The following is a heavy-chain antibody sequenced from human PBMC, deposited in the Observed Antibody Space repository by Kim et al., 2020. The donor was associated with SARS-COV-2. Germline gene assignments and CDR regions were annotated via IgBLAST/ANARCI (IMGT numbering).Heavy chain of an antibody. CDR2: IYYSGST. V-gene: IGHV4-59*01. CDR1: GGSISSYY. D-gene: IGHD2-2*01. CDR3: ARGCSSTSCYEYYYYYMDV. J-gene: IGHJ6*03. Sequence: SETLSLTCTVSGGSISSYYWSWIRQPPGKGLEWIGYIYYSGSTNYNPSLKSRVTISVDTSKNQFSLKLSSVTAADTAVYYCARGCSSTSCYEYYYYYMDVWGKGTTVTVSS.